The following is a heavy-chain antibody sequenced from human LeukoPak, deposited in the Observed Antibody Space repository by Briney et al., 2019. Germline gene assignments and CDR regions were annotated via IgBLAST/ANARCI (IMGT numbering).Heavy chain of an antibody. V-gene: IGHV5-51*01. CDR1: GYSFTSYW. J-gene: IGHJ5*02. CDR3: ARQIPGNRQWLVTRDWFDP. Sequence: GESLKISCKGSGYSFTSYWIGWVRQMPGKGLEWMGIIYPGDSDTRYSPSFQGQVTISADKSISTAYLQWSSLKASDTAMYYCARQIPGNRQWLVTRDWFDPWGQGTLVTVSS. CDR2: IYPGDSDT. D-gene: IGHD6-19*01.